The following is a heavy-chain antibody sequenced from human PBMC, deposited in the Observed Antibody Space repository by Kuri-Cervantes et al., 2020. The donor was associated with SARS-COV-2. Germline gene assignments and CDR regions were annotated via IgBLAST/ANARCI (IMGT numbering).Heavy chain of an antibody. V-gene: IGHV3-64*01. CDR2: ISSNGGST. CDR3: AKDPFYDFWSGRYYDY. D-gene: IGHD3-3*01. J-gene: IGHJ4*02. Sequence: GESLKISCAASGFTFSSYAMHWVRQAPGKGLEYVSAISSNGGSTYYANSVKGRLTISRDNSKNTLYLQMNSLRAEDTAVYYCAKDPFYDFWSGRYYDYWGQGTLVTVSS. CDR1: GFTFSSYA.